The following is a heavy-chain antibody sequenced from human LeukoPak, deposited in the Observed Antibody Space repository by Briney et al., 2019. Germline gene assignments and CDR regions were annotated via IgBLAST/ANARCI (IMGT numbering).Heavy chain of an antibody. CDR3: AKESNYDILTGYYLDAFDI. Sequence: GGSLRLSCAASGFIFTDYWMYWVRQAPGRGLAWVAFIRYDGSNKYYADSVKGRFTISRDNSKNTLYLQMNSLRAEDTAVYYCAKESNYDILTGYYLDAFDIWGQGTMVTVSS. D-gene: IGHD3-9*01. CDR1: GFIFTDYW. CDR2: IRYDGSNK. J-gene: IGHJ3*02. V-gene: IGHV3-30*02.